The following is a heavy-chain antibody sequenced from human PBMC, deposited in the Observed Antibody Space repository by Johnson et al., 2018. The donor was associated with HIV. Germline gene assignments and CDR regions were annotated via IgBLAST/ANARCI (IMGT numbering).Heavy chain of an antibody. CDR2: ISYDGSNK. V-gene: IGHV3-30*14. CDR3: ARDRGSGYYFTRDAFDI. CDR1: GFTFSSYA. D-gene: IGHD3-3*01. J-gene: IGHJ3*02. Sequence: QVQLVESGGGVVQPGRSLRLSCAASGFTFSSYAMHWVRQAPGKGLEWVAIISYDGSNKYYADSVKGRFTISRDNSKNTLYLQMGSLRAEDMAVYYCARDRGSGYYFTRDAFDIWGQGTMV.